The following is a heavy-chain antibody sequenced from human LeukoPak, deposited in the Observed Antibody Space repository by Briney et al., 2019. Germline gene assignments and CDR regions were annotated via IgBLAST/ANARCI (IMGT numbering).Heavy chain of an antibody. CDR1: GGTFSSYA. J-gene: IGHJ3*02. CDR3: ARDRVIRIAAVGNAFHI. D-gene: IGHD6-13*01. CDR2: IIPIFGTA. V-gene: IGHV1-69*13. Sequence: SVKVSCKASGGTFSSYAISWVRQAPGQGLEWMGGIIPIFGTANYAQKFQGRVTITADESTSTAYMELSSLRSEDTAVYYCARDRVIRIAAVGNAFHIWGQGTMVTVSS.